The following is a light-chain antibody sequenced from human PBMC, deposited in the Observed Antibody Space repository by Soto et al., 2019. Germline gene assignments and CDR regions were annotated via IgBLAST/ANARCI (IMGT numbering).Light chain of an antibody. CDR2: KAS. CDR3: QNYSGYST. V-gene: IGKV1-5*03. CDR1: QSISPW. J-gene: IGKJ1*01. Sequence: DIQMTQSPSTLSASVGDRVTITCRASQSISPWLAWYQQKPGTAPKLLIYKASSLESGVPSRFSGSASGTEFTLTISSLQPDDFATNYCQNYSGYSTFGQGTK.